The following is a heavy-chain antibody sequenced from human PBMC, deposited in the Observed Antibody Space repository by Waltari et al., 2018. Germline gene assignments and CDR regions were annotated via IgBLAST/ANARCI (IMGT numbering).Heavy chain of an antibody. D-gene: IGHD2-2*01. V-gene: IGHV3-9*01. J-gene: IGHJ4*02. CDR1: GFTFADYA. CDR3: AKGYCSSTSCYFDY. CDR2: ISWNSGSI. Sequence: GFTFADYAMHWVRQAPGKGLEWVSGISWNSGSIGYADSVKGRFTISRDNAKNSLYLQMNSLRAEDTALYYCAKGYCSSTSCYFDYWGQGTLVTVSS.